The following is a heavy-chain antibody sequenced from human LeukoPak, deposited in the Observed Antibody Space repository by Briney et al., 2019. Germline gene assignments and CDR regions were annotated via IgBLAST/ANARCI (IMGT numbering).Heavy chain of an antibody. CDR3: ARVDGAYYFDY. J-gene: IGHJ4*02. CDR2: IYYSGST. CDR1: GGSISSGGYY. Sequence: PSETLSLTCTVSGGSISSGGYYWRWIRQHPGKGLEWIGYIYYSGSTYYNPSLKSRVTISVDTSKNQFSLKLSSVTAADTAVYYCARVDGAYYFDYWGQGTLVTVSS. D-gene: IGHD4/OR15-4a*01. V-gene: IGHV4-31*03.